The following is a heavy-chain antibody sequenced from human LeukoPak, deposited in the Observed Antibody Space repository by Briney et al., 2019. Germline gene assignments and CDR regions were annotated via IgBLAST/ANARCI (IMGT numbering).Heavy chain of an antibody. Sequence: GGSLRLSCAASGFTFSSYSMNWVRQAPGKGLEWVSSISSSSYIYYADSVKGRFTISRDNAKNSLYLQMNSLRAEDTAVYYCAREGAYDSSGGVNCWGQGTLVTVSS. V-gene: IGHV3-21*01. J-gene: IGHJ4*02. CDR3: AREGAYDSSGGVNC. D-gene: IGHD3-22*01. CDR1: GFTFSSYS. CDR2: ISSSSYI.